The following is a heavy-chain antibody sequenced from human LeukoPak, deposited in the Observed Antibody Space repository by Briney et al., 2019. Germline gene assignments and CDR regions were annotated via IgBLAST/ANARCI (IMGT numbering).Heavy chain of an antibody. CDR1: GFTFRSYG. Sequence: PGGSLRLSCAASGFTFRSYGMHWVRQAPGKGLEWVAFIRHDGSDNYYADSVKGRFTISRDNSKNTLYLQMNSLRAEDTAVYYCARGVSTLVRGPGYWGQGTLVTVSS. V-gene: IGHV3-30*02. D-gene: IGHD3-10*01. CDR3: ARGVSTLVRGPGY. J-gene: IGHJ4*02. CDR2: IRHDGSDN.